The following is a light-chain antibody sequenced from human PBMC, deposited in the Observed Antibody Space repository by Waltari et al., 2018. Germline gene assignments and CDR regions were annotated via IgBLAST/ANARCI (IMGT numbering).Light chain of an antibody. Sequence: IQMTQSPSSLPASVGDRVNITCRASQSISSYLNWYQQKPGKAPKLLIYAASSLQSGVPSRFSGSGSGTDFTLTISSLQPEDFATYYCQQSYSTPRTFGQGTKVEIK. CDR2: AAS. J-gene: IGKJ1*01. CDR1: QSISSY. CDR3: QQSYSTPRT. V-gene: IGKV1-39*01.